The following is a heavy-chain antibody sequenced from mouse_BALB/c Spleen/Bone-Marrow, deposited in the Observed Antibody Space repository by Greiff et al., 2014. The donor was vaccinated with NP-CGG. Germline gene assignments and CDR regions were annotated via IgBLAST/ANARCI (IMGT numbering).Heavy chain of an antibody. D-gene: IGHD2-4*01. V-gene: IGHV1S56*01. J-gene: IGHJ3*01. Sequence: QVQLKESGPELVKPGASVRMSCKASGYTFTSYYIHWVKQRPGQGLEWIGWIYPGNVNTKYNEKFKGKATLTADKSSSTAYMQLSSLTSEDSAVYFCARDYDYDAWFAYWGQGTLVTVSA. CDR3: ARDYDYDAWFAY. CDR1: GYTFTSYY. CDR2: IYPGNVNT.